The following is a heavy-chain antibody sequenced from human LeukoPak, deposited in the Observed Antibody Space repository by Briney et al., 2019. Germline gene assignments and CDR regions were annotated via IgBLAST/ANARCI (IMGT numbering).Heavy chain of an antibody. CDR3: ARVDFWSGTPDY. CDR1: GFTLGSYW. D-gene: IGHD3-3*01. Sequence: GGSLRLSWAASGFTLGSYWMHRVRQAPGKGLEWVANIKQDGSEKYYVDSVKGRFTISRDNAKNSLYLQMNSLRAEDTAVYYCARVDFWSGTPDYWGQGTLVTVSS. CDR2: IKQDGSEK. V-gene: IGHV3-7*01. J-gene: IGHJ4*02.